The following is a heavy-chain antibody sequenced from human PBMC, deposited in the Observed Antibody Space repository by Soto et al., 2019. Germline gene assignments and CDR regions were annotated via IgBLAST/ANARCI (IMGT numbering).Heavy chain of an antibody. CDR1: GGSISSSNW. Sequence: QVQLQESGPGLVKPSGTLSLTCAVSGGSISSSNWWSWVRQPPGKGLEWIGEIYHSGSTNYNPSLKSRVXXSXDXXKTQSSLKLSSVTAADTAVYYCARRTQTDWGAFDIWGQGTMVTVSS. CDR2: IYHSGST. D-gene: IGHD7-27*01. CDR3: ARRTQTDWGAFDI. V-gene: IGHV4-4*02. J-gene: IGHJ3*02.